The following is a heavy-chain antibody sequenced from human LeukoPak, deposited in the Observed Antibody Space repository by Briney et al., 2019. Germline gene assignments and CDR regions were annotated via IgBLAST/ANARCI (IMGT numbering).Heavy chain of an antibody. J-gene: IGHJ3*01. CDR1: GFTFDDYA. D-gene: IGHD5-24*01. Sequence: GGSLRLSCAASGFTFDDYAMHWVRQAPGKGLEWVSGISWNSGSIGYADSVKGRFTISRDNAKNSLYLQMNSLRAEDTAVYFCARDHTGYNSRNRMSALDVWGQGTMVTVSA. CDR3: ARDHTGYNSRNRMSALDV. V-gene: IGHV3-9*01. CDR2: ISWNSGSI.